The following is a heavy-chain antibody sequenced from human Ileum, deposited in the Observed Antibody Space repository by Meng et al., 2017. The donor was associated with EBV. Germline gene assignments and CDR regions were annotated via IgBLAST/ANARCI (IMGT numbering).Heavy chain of an antibody. CDR1: GGSISSSNW. CDR2: IHHTEST. Sequence: QGRGAGPGLVKPAGTLSLTCAGSGGSISSSNWWSWVRQAPGKGLEWIGEIHHTESTNYNPSLKSRVTISVDKSKNQFSLKLSSVTAADTAVYYCARESYSDSSGYYPLDYWGQGSLVTVFS. V-gene: IGHV4-4*02. CDR3: ARESYSDSSGYYPLDY. D-gene: IGHD3-22*01. J-gene: IGHJ4*02.